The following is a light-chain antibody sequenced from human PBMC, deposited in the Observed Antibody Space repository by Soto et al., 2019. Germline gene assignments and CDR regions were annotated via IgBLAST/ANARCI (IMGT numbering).Light chain of an antibody. Sequence: QSVLTQPASVSGSPGQSITISCTGTSSDVGGYNDVSWYQQHPDKAPKLMIYDVTNRPSGVSNRFSGSKSGNTASLTISGLQAEDEADYYCSSYTSSSNVVFGGGTKVTVL. V-gene: IGLV2-14*01. CDR3: SSYTSSSNVV. CDR1: SSDVGGYND. J-gene: IGLJ2*01. CDR2: DVT.